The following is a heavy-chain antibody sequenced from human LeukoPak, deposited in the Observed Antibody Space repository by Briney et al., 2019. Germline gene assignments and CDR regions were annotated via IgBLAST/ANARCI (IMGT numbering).Heavy chain of an antibody. CDR1: GFSFSNYG. CDR3: AKEASGSYYFDY. D-gene: IGHD1-26*01. Sequence: GGSLRLSCAASGFSFSNYGMNWVRQAPGKGLEWVSGITGHGDTTYYADSVKGRFTISRDNSKNTLYLQMNSLRAEDTAVYYCAKEASGSYYFDYWGQGTLVTVSS. J-gene: IGHJ4*02. V-gene: IGHV3-23*01. CDR2: ITGHGDTT.